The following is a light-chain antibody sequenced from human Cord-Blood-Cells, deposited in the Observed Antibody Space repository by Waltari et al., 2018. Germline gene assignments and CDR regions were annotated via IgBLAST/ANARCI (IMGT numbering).Light chain of an antibody. CDR1: QSISSW. J-gene: IGKJ1*01. V-gene: IGKV1-5*01. Sequence: DIQMTQSPSTLSASVGDRVTITCRASQSISSWLAWYQQKPGEAPKLLIYDASSLESGVPSCFSGSGSGTEFTLTISSLQPDDFATYYCQQYNSDSWTFGQGTKVEIK. CDR3: QQYNSDSWT. CDR2: DAS.